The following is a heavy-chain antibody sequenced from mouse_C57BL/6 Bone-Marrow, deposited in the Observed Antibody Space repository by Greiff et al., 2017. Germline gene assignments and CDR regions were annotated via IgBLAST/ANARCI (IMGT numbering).Heavy chain of an antibody. Sequence: EVQLKESGPELVKPGASVKISCKASGYSFTGYYMNWVKQSPEKSLEWIGEINPSTGGTTYNQKFKAKATLTVDKSSSTAYMQLKGLTSEDSAVYYGAREGGLRGALYYYAMDYWGQGTSVTVSS. V-gene: IGHV1-42*01. J-gene: IGHJ4*01. D-gene: IGHD2-4*01. CDR3: AREGGLRGALYYYAMDY. CDR2: INPSTGGT. CDR1: GYSFTGYY.